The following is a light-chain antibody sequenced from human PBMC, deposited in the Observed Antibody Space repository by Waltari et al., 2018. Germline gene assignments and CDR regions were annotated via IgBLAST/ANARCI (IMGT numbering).Light chain of an antibody. CDR2: RNN. CDR1: TSNIGSNY. J-gene: IGLJ3*02. V-gene: IGLV1-47*01. CDR3: AVWDDSLSGWV. Sequence: QSVLTQPPSASGTPGQRATIFCSGSTSNIGSNYAYWYQHLPGTAHKVLIDRNNQRPSGVPDRFSGSKSDTSASLAISGLRSEDDAHYYCAVWDDSLSGWVFGGGTKVTVL.